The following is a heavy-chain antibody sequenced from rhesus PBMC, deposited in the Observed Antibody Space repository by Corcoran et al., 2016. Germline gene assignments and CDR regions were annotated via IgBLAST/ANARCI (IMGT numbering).Heavy chain of an antibody. V-gene: IGHV4-76*01. J-gene: IGHJ4*01. CDR2: IYGSSGST. D-gene: IGHD3-9*01. Sequence: QVQLQESGPGVVKPSETLSLTCAVSGGSISSGYDWSWIRQPPGKGLEWIGYIYGSSGSTNYNPSLNNRVTMSKDASKNQFSLKLSSVTAADTAVYYCARRRIYFDYWGQGVLVTVSS. CDR1: GGSISSGYD. CDR3: ARRRIYFDY.